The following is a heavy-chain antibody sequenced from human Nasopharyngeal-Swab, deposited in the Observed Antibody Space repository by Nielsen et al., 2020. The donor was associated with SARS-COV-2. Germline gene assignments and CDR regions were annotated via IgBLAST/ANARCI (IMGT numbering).Heavy chain of an antibody. V-gene: IGHV3-66*01. CDR1: GFTVSSNY. D-gene: IGHD4-23*01. CDR3: ARDVRASNSKSLGGMDV. J-gene: IGHJ6*02. CDR2: IYSGGST. Sequence: GESLKISCAASGFTVSSNYMSWVRQAPGKGLEWVSVIYSGGSTYYADSVKGRFTISRDNSKNTLYLQMNSLRAEDTAVYYCARDVRASNSKSLGGMDVWGQGTTVTVSS.